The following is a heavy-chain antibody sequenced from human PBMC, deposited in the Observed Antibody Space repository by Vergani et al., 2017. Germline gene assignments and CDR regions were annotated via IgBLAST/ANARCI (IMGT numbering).Heavy chain of an antibody. D-gene: IGHD2-21*01. CDR2: IRYHGSRI. Sequence: QVQLVEWGGGVVQPGGSLRLSRTASGFIFSSHGMHRVRQAPGKGLEWVAYIRYHGSRIDYGESVKGRFTVSRNNSKDTLYLQMNSLGVDETAIYYCAKARDPNCKGGNCYSYYDGLDVWGQGTTVTVSS. V-gene: IGHV3-30*02. J-gene: IGHJ6*02. CDR3: AKARDPNCKGGNCYSYYDGLDV. CDR1: GFIFSSHG.